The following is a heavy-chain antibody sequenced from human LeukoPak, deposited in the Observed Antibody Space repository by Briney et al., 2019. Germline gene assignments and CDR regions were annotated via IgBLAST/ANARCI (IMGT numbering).Heavy chain of an antibody. CDR1: GFIFSSYS. V-gene: IGHV3-23*01. Sequence: PGGSLRLSCAASGFIFSSYSMSWVRQAPGKGLEWVSVITGSGGNTYYADSVKGRFTISKDNSKNTVYLQMSSLRAEDTAVYYCAEPEGGYYDIRPDWGQGTLVTVSS. J-gene: IGHJ4*02. CDR2: ITGSGGNT. D-gene: IGHD3-22*01. CDR3: AEPEGGYYDIRPD.